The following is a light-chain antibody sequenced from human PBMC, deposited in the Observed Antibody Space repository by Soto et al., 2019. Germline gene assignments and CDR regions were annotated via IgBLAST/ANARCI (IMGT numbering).Light chain of an antibody. J-gene: IGKJ4*01. CDR1: QDISKY. Sequence: DIQMTQSPSSLSASVGDRVAITCQASQDISKYANWYQQKPGKAPNLLIYDASNMETGVPSRFSGSGSGTDFTFTISSLQAEDVATYYCQQYHNLPLTFGGGTKVEIK. CDR2: DAS. CDR3: QQYHNLPLT. V-gene: IGKV1-33*01.